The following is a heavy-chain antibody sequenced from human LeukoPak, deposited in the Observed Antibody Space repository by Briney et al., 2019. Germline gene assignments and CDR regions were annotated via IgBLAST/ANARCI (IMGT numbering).Heavy chain of an antibody. D-gene: IGHD6-19*01. CDR3: ARVSSSGWDYYYYYYMDV. J-gene: IGHJ6*03. CDR2: IKQDGSEK. CDR1: GFIFTRYW. Sequence: GGSLRLSCAASGFIFTRYWMPWVRQAPGKGLEWVAHIKQDGSEKYYVDSVKGRFTISRDNAKNSLYLQMNSLRADDTAVYYCARVSSSGWDYYYYYYMDVWGKGTTVTVSS. V-gene: IGHV3-7*01.